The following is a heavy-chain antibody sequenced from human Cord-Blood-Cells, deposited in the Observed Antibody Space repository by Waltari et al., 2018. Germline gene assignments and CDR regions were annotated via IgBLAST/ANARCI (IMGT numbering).Heavy chain of an antibody. Sequence: QVQLVESGGGVVQPGRSLRLPCAASGFTFGSYATHWFRRAPGKVLEWLAVISYEEADNYNADSVKGRFTISRDKSKNTLYLQMNRLRAEDTAVYDFATLGGNYLGGDYWGQGTLVTVSS. D-gene: IGHD1-26*01. CDR3: ATLGGNYLGGDY. CDR1: GFTFGSYA. CDR2: ISYEEADN. J-gene: IGHJ4*02. V-gene: IGHV3-30-3*01.